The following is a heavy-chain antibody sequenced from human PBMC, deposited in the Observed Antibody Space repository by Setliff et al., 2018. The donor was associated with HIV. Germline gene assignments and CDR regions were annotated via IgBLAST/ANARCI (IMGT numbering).Heavy chain of an antibody. J-gene: IGHJ4*02. D-gene: IGHD3-16*01. V-gene: IGHV4-59*01. Sequence: SETLSLTCTVSGGSMSRFYWTWIRQPPGKGLEWIGFVFSTGSINYSPSFRGRLTISLDTSENQFSLHLTSVTAADTAVYYCARAEGDAYNSLPYFDSWGPGALVTVSS. CDR2: VFSTGSI. CDR3: ARAEGDAYNSLPYFDS. CDR1: GGSMSRFY.